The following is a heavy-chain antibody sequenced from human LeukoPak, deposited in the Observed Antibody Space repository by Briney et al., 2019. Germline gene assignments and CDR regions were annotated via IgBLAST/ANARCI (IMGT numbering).Heavy chain of an antibody. J-gene: IGHJ4*02. D-gene: IGHD3-3*01. V-gene: IGHV3-23*01. Sequence: GGSLRLSCVASGFTFSSYGMSWVRQAPGKGLEWVSGISNTGGSAYYADSVKGRFTISRDNSENTLYLQMNSLRDEDTAIYYCAKTKGDYEYWSGYYKYYFDFWGQGTLVTVSS. CDR3: AKTKGDYEYWSGYYKYYFDF. CDR1: GFTFSSYG. CDR2: ISNTGGSA.